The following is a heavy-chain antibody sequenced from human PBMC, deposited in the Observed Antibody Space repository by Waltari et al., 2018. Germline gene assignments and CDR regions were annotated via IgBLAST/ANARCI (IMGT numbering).Heavy chain of an antibody. CDR2: IYSGGSST. V-gene: IGHV3-23*03. CDR1: GFTFSSYA. CDR3: AKEVGVGAGFYYYYYMDV. D-gene: IGHD1-26*01. Sequence: EVQLLESGGGLVQPGGSLRLSCAASGFTFSSYAMSWVRQAPGKGLEWVSVIYSGGSSTYYADSVKGRFIISRDNSKNTLYLQMNSLRAEDTAVYYCAKEVGVGAGFYYYYYMDVWGKGTTVTVSS. J-gene: IGHJ6*03.